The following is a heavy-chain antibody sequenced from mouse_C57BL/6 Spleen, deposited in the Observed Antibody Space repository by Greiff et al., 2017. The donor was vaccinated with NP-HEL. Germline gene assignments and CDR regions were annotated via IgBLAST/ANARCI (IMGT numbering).Heavy chain of an antibody. CDR3: ARGPHYYGSAWFAY. CDR1: GYSITSGYY. D-gene: IGHD1-1*01. CDR2: ISYDGSN. Sequence: GSGPGLVKPSQSLSLTCSVTGYSITSGYYWNWIRQFPGNKLEWMGYISYDGSNNYNPSLKNRISITRYTSKNQFFLKLNSLTTEDTATYYCARGPHYYGSAWFAYWGQGTLVTVSA. V-gene: IGHV3-6*01. J-gene: IGHJ3*01.